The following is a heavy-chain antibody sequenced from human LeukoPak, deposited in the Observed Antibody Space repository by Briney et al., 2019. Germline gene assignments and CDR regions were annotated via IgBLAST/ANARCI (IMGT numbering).Heavy chain of an antibody. CDR2: ISSNGGST. V-gene: IGHV3-64D*06. D-gene: IGHD6-19*01. CDR3: VKDLRPGIAVAGVFDY. Sequence: QPGGSLRLSCSASGFTFSSYAMHWVRQAPGEGLEYVSAISSNGGSTYYADSVKGRFTISRDNSKNTLYLQMSSLRAEDTAVYYCVKDLRPGIAVAGVFDYWGQGTLVTVSS. CDR1: GFTFSSYA. J-gene: IGHJ4*02.